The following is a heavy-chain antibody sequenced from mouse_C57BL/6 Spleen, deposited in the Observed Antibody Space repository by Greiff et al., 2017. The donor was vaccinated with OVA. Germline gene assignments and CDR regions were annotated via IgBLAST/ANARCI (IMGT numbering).Heavy chain of an antibody. V-gene: IGHV1-50*01. D-gene: IGHD2-4*01. CDR3: ARGDYDDAMDY. J-gene: IGHJ4*01. CDR1: GYTFTSYW. Sequence: QVQLQQSGAELVKPGASVKLSCKASGYTFTSYWMQWVKQRPGQGLEWIGEIDPSDSYTNYNQKFKGKATLTVDTSSSTAYMQLSSLTSEDSAVYYCARGDYDDAMDYWGQGTSVTVSS. CDR2: IDPSDSYT.